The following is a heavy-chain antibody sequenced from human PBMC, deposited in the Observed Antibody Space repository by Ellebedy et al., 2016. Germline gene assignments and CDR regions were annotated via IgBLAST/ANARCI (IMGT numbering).Heavy chain of an antibody. Sequence: SETLSLTXTVSGYSISSGYYWGWIRQPPGEGLEWVGNIYHSGTTYCNPSLKSRGTISVDTSKNQFSLKLSSVTAADTAVYYCARQNRDGYNLDYWGQGTLVTVSS. J-gene: IGHJ4*02. V-gene: IGHV4-38-2*02. CDR3: ARQNRDGYNLDY. D-gene: IGHD5-24*01. CDR2: IYHSGTT. CDR1: GYSISSGYY.